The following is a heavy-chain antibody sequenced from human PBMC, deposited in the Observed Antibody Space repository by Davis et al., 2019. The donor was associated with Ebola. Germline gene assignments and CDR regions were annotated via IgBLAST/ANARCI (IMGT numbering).Heavy chain of an antibody. J-gene: IGHJ5*02. V-gene: IGHV4-59*01. CDR3: ARVSCWYGGWFDP. CDR2: IYYSGST. D-gene: IGHD6-13*01. Sequence: PSETLSLTCTVSGGSISSYYWSWIRQPPGKGLEWIGYIYYSGSTNYNPSLKSRVTISVDTSKNQFSLKLSSVTAADTAVYYCARVSCWYGGWFDPWGQGTLVTVSS. CDR1: GGSISSYY.